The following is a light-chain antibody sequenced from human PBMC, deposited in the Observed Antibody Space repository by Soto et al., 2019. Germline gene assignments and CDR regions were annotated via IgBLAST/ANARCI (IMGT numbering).Light chain of an antibody. Sequence: EIVLTQSPGTLSLSPGERATLSCRASQSVSSTYLAWYQQKAGQDPRLLIYGASRRATGIPDRFSGSGSGTDFTHTISRLEPEDFSVYYCQQFGSASWTFGQGTKVEIK. CDR3: QQFGSASWT. J-gene: IGKJ1*01. CDR1: QSVSSTY. CDR2: GAS. V-gene: IGKV3-20*01.